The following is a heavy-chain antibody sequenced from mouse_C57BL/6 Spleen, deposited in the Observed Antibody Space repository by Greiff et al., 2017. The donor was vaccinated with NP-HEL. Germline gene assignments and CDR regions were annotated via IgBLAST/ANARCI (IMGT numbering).Heavy chain of an antibody. CDR1: GYTFTSYW. CDR2: IHPNSGST. V-gene: IGHV1-64*01. D-gene: IGHD1-1*01. Sequence: VQLQQPGAELVKPGASVKLSCKASGYTFTSYWMHWVKQRPGQGLEWIGMIHPNSGSTNYNEKFKSKATLTVDKSSSTAYMQLSSLTSEDSAVYYCARFWDYYGSSPLYWGQGTTLTVSS. CDR3: ARFWDYYGSSPLY. J-gene: IGHJ2*01.